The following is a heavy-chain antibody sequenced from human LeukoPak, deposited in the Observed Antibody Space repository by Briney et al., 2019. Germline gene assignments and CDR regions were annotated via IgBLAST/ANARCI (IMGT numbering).Heavy chain of an antibody. CDR3: AKDLDSGWTLDY. CDR1: GFTFSSYG. J-gene: IGHJ4*02. Sequence: LRLSXAASGFTFSSYGMHWVRQAPGKGLEWVAVISYDGSNKYYADSVKGRFTISRDNSKNTLYLQMNSLRAEDTAVYYCAKDLDSGWTLDYWGQGTLVTVSS. V-gene: IGHV3-30*18. D-gene: IGHD6-19*01. CDR2: ISYDGSNK.